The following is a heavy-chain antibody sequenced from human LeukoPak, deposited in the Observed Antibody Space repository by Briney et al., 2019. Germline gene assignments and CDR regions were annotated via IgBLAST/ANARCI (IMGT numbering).Heavy chain of an antibody. CDR1: GYSISSGYY. V-gene: IGHV4-38-2*02. CDR3: ARVGDYDILTGYLDY. J-gene: IGHJ4*02. D-gene: IGHD3-9*01. Sequence: SETLSLTCTVSGYSISSGYYWGWIRQPPGKGLEWIGSIYHSGSTHYNPSLKSRVTISVDTSKNQFSLKLSSVTAADTAVYYCARVGDYDILTGYLDYWGQGTLVTVSS. CDR2: IYHSGST.